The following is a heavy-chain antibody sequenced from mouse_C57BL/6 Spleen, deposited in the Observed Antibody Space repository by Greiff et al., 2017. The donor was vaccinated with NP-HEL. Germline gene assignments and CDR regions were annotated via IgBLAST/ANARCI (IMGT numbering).Heavy chain of an antibody. D-gene: IGHD3-2*02. V-gene: IGHV1-15*01. CDR1: GYTFTDYE. Sequence: QVHVKQSGAELVRPGASVTLSCKASGYTFTDYEMHWVKQTPVHGLEWIGAIDPETGGTAYNQKFKGKAILTADKSSSTAYMELRSLTSEDSAVYYCTSPTAQATNYWGQGTTLTVSS. J-gene: IGHJ2*01. CDR3: TSPTAQATNY. CDR2: IDPETGGT.